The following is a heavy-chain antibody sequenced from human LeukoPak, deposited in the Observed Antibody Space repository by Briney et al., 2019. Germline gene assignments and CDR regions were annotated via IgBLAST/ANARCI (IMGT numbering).Heavy chain of an antibody. CDR2: ISGSGGST. V-gene: IGHV3-23*01. CDR1: GFTFSSYA. J-gene: IGHJ6*03. D-gene: IGHD3-10*01. CDR3: ARFAAGGSYYMDV. Sequence: PGGSLGLSCAASGFTFSSYAMSWVRQAPGKGLEWVSGISGSGGSTYYTDAVKGRFTISRDNTKNTLDLQMNSLRADDTAVYYCARFAAGGSYYMDVWGKGTTVTVSS.